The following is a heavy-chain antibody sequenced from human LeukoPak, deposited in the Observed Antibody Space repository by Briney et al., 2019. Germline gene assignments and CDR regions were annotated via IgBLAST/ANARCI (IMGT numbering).Heavy chain of an antibody. CDR1: GYAFTSYY. CDR3: ARVQGYYYYGMDV. Sequence: ASVKVSCKASGYAFTSYYMHWVRQAPGQGLEWMGIINPSGGSTSYAQKFQGRVTMTRDTSTSTVYMELSSLRPEDTAVYYCARVQGYYYYGMDVWGQGTTVTVSS. V-gene: IGHV1-46*01. J-gene: IGHJ6*02. CDR2: INPSGGST.